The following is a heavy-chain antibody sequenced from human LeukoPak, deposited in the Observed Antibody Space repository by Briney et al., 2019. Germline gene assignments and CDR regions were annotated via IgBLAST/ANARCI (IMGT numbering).Heavy chain of an antibody. J-gene: IGHJ4*02. CDR2: IIPIFGTA. CDR1: GYTFTSYG. CDR3: ARPDTYSSSQAFDY. Sequence: GASVKVSCKASGYTFTSYGISWVRQAPGQGLEWMGGIIPIFGTANYAQKFQGRVTITADESTSTAYMELSSLRSEDTAVYYCARPDTYSSSQAFDYWGQGTLVTVSS. D-gene: IGHD6-13*01. V-gene: IGHV1-69*13.